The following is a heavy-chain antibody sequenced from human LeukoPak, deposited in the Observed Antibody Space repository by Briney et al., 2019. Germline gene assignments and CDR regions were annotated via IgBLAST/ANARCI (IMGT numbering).Heavy chain of an antibody. CDR2: INTDGSGT. D-gene: IGHD6-19*01. CDR1: GFTFSSYR. V-gene: IGHV3-74*01. Sequence: GGSLRLSCAASGFTFSSYRMHWVRQAPGKGLVWVSRINTDGSGTTYADSVKGRFTISRDNGKNTLYLQMNSLRAGDTAVYYCARSVAGSSWFDPWGQGTLVTVSS. CDR3: ARSVAGSSWFDP. J-gene: IGHJ5*02.